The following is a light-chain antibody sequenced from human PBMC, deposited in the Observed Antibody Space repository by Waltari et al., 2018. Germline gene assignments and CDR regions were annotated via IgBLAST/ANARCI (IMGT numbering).Light chain of an antibody. V-gene: IGKV1-5*03. Sequence: IQMTQSPSTLSASVGDRVTITCRASQRISSWLAWYQQKPVKAPKLLIYKASSLESGVPSRFSGSGSGTAFTLTISSLQPDDFATYYCQQYNSYSGYTFGQGTKLEIK. CDR1: QRISSW. J-gene: IGKJ2*01. CDR2: KAS. CDR3: QQYNSYSGYT.